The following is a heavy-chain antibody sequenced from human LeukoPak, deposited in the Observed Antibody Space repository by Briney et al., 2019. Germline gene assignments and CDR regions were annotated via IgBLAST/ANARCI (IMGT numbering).Heavy chain of an antibody. CDR1: VYTFTAYY. CDR3: AREGAPQLSSYFDH. V-gene: IGHV1-2*02. D-gene: IGHD1-1*01. CDR2: INPNTGGT. J-gene: IGHJ4*02. Sequence: ASLKVSCKASVYTFTAYYIHWVRQAPGQGLEWMGWINPNTGGTNFAQRFQGRVTMTRDTSINTAYMELSSLRSDDTAMYYCAREGAPQLSSYFDHWGQGTLVTVSS.